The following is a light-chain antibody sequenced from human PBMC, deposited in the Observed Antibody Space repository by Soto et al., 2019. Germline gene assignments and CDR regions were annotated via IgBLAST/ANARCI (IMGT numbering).Light chain of an antibody. V-gene: IGLV2-11*01. J-gene: IGLJ1*01. CDR1: SSDVDDYNY. Sequence: QSALTQPRSVSGSPGQSVTISCTGTSSDVDDYNYVSWFQQHPGKAPKLMIYDVSERPSGVPDRFSGSKSGNTASLTISGLQVEDEADYYCCSYGGTFYVFGTGTKGTVL. CDR2: DVS. CDR3: CSYGGTFYV.